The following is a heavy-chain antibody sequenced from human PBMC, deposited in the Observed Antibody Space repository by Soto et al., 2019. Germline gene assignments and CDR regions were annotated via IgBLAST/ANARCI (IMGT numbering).Heavy chain of an antibody. D-gene: IGHD1-1*01. CDR1: GGTFSTDT. V-gene: IGHV1-69*12. CDR3: EKSRSTGTTGFAT. Sequence: QVQLVQSGAELKKPGSSVRVSCKTSGGTFSTDTISWVRQAPGQGLEWIGGISPLFGAPNYAQFLKDRLTISADESSTTAYMEVSSLKSDDTAIYFCEKSRSTGTTGFATWGQGTLVVVSS. J-gene: IGHJ5*02. CDR2: ISPLFGAP.